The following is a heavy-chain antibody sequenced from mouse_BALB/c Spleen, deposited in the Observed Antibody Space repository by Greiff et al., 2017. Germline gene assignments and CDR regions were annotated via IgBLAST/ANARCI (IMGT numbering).Heavy chain of an antibody. CDR2: ISNGGGST. CDR1: GFTFSSFG. CDR3: ARHGSPLYYAMDY. J-gene: IGHJ4*01. Sequence: EVKLVKSGGGLVQPGGSRKLSCAASGFTFSSFGMHWVRQAPEKGLEWVAYISNGGGSTYYPDTVKGRFTISRDNAKNTLYLQMSSLKSEDTAMYYCARHGSPLYYAMDYWGQGTSVTVSS. V-gene: IGHV5-12-2*01.